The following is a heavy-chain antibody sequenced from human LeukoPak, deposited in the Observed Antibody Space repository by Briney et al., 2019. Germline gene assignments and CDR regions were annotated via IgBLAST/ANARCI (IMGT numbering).Heavy chain of an antibody. CDR3: ARAYYYDSSGYYFDY. V-gene: IGHV4-39*01. J-gene: IGHJ4*02. D-gene: IGHD3-22*01. CDR2: IYYSGST. CDR1: GGSISRSIYY. Sequence: SETLSLTCTVSGGSISRSIYYWGWIRQPPGKGLEWIGSIYYSGSTYYNPSLKSRVTMSVDTSQNQFSLNLSSVTAADTAVYYCARAYYYDSSGYYFDYWGQGTLVTVSS.